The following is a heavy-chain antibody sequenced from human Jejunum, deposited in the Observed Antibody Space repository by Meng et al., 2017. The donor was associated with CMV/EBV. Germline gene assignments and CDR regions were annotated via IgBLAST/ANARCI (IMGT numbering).Heavy chain of an antibody. CDR2: IVVTTGNT. V-gene: IGHV3-23*01. J-gene: IGHJ4*02. CDR3: AKDVVRTLFYYYDS. Sequence: ASGFTFSNYAMSWVRQAPGKGLEWVSGIVVTTGNTYYADSVNGRFTISRDNSKNTLYLQMNSLRGEDTAVYYCAKDVVRTLFYYYDSWGQGTLVTVSS. CDR1: GFTFSNYA. D-gene: IGHD3-10*01.